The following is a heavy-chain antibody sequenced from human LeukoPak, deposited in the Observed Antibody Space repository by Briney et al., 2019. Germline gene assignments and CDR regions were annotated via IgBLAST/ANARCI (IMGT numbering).Heavy chain of an antibody. V-gene: IGHV5-51*01. J-gene: IGHJ4*02. D-gene: IGHD3-9*01. CDR2: IYPGDSDT. CDR3: ARVGADYDILTGYDY. CDR1: GYSFTSYW. Sequence: GESLKISCKGSGYSFTSYWIGWVRQMPGKGLEWMGIIYPGDSDTRYSPSFQGQVTISADKSISTAYLQWSSLKASDTAMYYCARVGADYDILTGYDYWGQGTLVTVSS.